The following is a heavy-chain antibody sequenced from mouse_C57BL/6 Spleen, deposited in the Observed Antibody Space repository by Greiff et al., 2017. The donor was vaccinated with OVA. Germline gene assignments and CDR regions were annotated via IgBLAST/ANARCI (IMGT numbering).Heavy chain of an antibody. V-gene: IGHV1-82*01. D-gene: IGHD1-1*01. CDR2: IYPGDGDT. Sequence: QVQLQQSGPELVKPGASVKISCKASGYAFSSSWMNWVKQRPGKGLEWIGRIYPGDGDTNYNGKFKGKATLTADKSSSTAYMQLSSLTSEDSAVYFCAAEDDYGSSSYAMDYWGQGTSVTVSS. CDR1: GYAFSSSW. CDR3: AAEDDYGSSSYAMDY. J-gene: IGHJ4*01.